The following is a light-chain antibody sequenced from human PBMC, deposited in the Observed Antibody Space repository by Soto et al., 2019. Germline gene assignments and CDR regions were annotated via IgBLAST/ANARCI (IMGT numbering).Light chain of an antibody. Sequence: EIVFTQSPATLSLSPGERATLSCRASQSVSSYLAWYQQKPGQAPRLLIYDASNRATGIPARFSGSGSGTDFTLTISSLEPKDFACYYCQHRITWPPEITFGPGTKGDIK. J-gene: IGKJ3*01. CDR1: QSVSSY. CDR2: DAS. V-gene: IGKV3-11*01. CDR3: QHRITWPPEIT.